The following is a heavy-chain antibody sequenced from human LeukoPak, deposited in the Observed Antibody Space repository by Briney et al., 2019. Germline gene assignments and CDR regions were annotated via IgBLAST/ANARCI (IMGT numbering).Heavy chain of an antibody. CDR2: ISAYNGNT. CDR3: ARDNPYSSSGDAFDI. CDR1: GYTFTSCG. Sequence: ASVKVSCKASGYTFTSCGISWVRQAPGQGVEWMGLISAYNGNTNYAQKLQGRVTMTTDTSTSTAYMELRSLRSDDTAVYYCARDNPYSSSGDAFDIWGQGTMVTVSS. D-gene: IGHD6-13*01. V-gene: IGHV1-18*01. J-gene: IGHJ3*02.